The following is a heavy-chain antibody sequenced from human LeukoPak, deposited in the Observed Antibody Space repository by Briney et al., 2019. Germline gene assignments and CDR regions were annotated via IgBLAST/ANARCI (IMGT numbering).Heavy chain of an antibody. CDR1: GFTFSSSW. Sequence: PGGSLRLSCVASGFTFSSSWMYWVRQAPGKGLVWASRISSDGSSTTYADSVKGRFTISRGNAKNTLYLQMNSLRVEDTAVYYCARADSSWANDYWGQGTLVTVSS. V-gene: IGHV3-74*01. CDR3: ARADSSWANDY. D-gene: IGHD6-13*01. J-gene: IGHJ4*02. CDR2: ISSDGSST.